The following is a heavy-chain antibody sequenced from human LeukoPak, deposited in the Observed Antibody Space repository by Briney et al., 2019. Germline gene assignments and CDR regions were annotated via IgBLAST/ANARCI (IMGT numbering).Heavy chain of an antibody. Sequence: KPGGSLRLSCAASGFTFSSYSMNWVRQAPGKGLEWVSSISSSSSYIYYADSVKGRFTISRDNAKNSLYLQMNSLRAEDLAVYYCAVYCSGYSCYSMGGAFDIWGQGTVVTVSS. J-gene: IGHJ3*02. V-gene: IGHV3-21*04. CDR1: GFTFSSYS. D-gene: IGHD2-15*01. CDR3: AVYCSGYSCYSMGGAFDI. CDR2: ISSSSSYI.